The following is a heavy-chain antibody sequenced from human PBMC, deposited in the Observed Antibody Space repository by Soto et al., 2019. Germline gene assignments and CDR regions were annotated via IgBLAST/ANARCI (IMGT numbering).Heavy chain of an antibody. Sequence: ASVKVSCKASEYTFTSYDINWVRQATGQGLEWMGWMNPNSGNTGYAQKFQGRLTITKDTSKNQVVLTMTNMDPVDTTTYYCAHHINAPSLNLRYFDWLPPPYFDYWGQGTLVTVSS. J-gene: IGHJ4*02. CDR1: EYTFTSYD. CDR3: AHHINAPSLNLRYFDWLPPPYFDY. D-gene: IGHD3-9*01. CDR2: MNPNSGNT. V-gene: IGHV1-8*01.